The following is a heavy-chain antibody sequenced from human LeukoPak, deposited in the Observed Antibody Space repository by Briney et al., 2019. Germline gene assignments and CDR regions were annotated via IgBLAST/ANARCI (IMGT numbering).Heavy chain of an antibody. CDR3: ARKDGDY. J-gene: IGHJ4*02. Sequence: PSETLSLTCTVSGTSLSPFHWTWFRQPAGQRLEWIGLIYFTGTATLNPPLRSRVAMSVDLAKNQLFLKLASMTAADTAMYYCARKDGDYWGQGTLVSVSS. V-gene: IGHV4-4*07. CDR2: IYFTGTA. CDR1: GTSLSPFH.